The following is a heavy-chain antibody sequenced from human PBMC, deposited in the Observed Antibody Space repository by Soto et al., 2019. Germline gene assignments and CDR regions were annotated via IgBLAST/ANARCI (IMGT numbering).Heavy chain of an antibody. CDR3: ARRRLTLMQQLVLRDGYYYGMDV. Sequence: HPGGSLRLSCAASGFTFSSYAMHWVRQAPGKGLEWVAVISYDGSNKYYADSVKGRFTISRDNSKNTLYLQMNSLRAEDTAVYYCARRRLTLMQQLVLRDGYYYGMDVWGQGTTVTVSS. V-gene: IGHV3-30-3*01. CDR2: ISYDGSNK. CDR1: GFTFSSYA. J-gene: IGHJ6*02. D-gene: IGHD6-13*01.